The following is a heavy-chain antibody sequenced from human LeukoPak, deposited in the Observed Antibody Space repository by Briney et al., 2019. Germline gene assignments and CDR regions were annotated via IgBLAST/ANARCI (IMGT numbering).Heavy chain of an antibody. Sequence: GKSLRLSCAASGFTFSNYGMHWVRQAPGKGLEWVALISYDGVNKYYADSVKGRFTISRDNSKNTLYLRMNSLRAEDTALYYCAKLRELVTYYYYYGLDVWGQGTTVTVSS. J-gene: IGHJ6*02. CDR3: AKLRELVTYYYYYGLDV. D-gene: IGHD1-1*01. CDR2: ISYDGVNK. CDR1: GFTFSNYG. V-gene: IGHV3-30*18.